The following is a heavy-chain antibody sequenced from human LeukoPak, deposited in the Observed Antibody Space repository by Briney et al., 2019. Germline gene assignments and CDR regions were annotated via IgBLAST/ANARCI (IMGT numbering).Heavy chain of an antibody. CDR2: IIPIFGTA. D-gene: IGHD3-3*01. CDR3: ARVSRFYYYMDV. J-gene: IGHJ6*03. Sequence: SVQVSCKASGGTFSSYAISWVRQAPGQGLEWMGRIIPIFGTANYAQKFQGRVTITTDESTSTAYMELSSLRSEDTAVYYCARVSRFYYYMDVWGKGTTVTVSS. V-gene: IGHV1-69*05. CDR1: GGTFSSYA.